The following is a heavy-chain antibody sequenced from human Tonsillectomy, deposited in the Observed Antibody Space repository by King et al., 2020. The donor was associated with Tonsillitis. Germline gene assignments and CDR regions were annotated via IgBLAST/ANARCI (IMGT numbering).Heavy chain of an antibody. D-gene: IGHD6-13*01. CDR2: ISGSNSTI. CDR3: ASDLGGIPTDGILRY. J-gene: IGHJ4*02. V-gene: IGHV3-48*02. Sequence: VQLVESGGGLVQPGGSLRLSCEASGFTFSFYSINWVRQAPGKGLEWVSYISGSNSTIYYADSVRGRFSISRDNAKNSLYLQMNSLRDEDTAVYYCASDLGGIPTDGILRYWGQGTLVTVSS. CDR1: GFTFSFYS.